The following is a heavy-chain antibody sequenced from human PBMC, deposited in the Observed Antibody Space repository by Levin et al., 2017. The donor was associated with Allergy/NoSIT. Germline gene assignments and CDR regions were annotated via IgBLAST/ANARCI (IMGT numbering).Heavy chain of an antibody. D-gene: IGHD2-2*01. J-gene: IGHJ4*02. CDR1: GYSFTSYW. V-gene: IGHV5-10-1*01. Sequence: GGSLRLSCKGSGYSFTSYWISWVRQMPGKGLEWMGRIDPSDTYTNYSPSFQGHVTISADKSISTAYLQWSSLKASDTAMYYCARPGYCSSTSCYWLFDYWGQGTLVTVSS. CDR3: ARPGYCSSTSCYWLFDY. CDR2: IDPSDTYT.